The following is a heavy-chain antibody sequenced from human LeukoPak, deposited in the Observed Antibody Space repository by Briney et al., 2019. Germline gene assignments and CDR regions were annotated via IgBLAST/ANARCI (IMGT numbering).Heavy chain of an antibody. Sequence: SQTLSLTCAISGDSDSSNSAAWNWIRQSPSRGLEWLGRTYYRSKWYNDYAVSVKSRITINPDTSKNQFSLQLNSVTPEDTAVYYCARALRYSSGWALDYWGQGTLVTVSS. CDR3: ARALRYSSGWALDY. D-gene: IGHD6-19*01. CDR2: TYYRSKWYN. CDR1: GDSDSSNSAA. J-gene: IGHJ4*02. V-gene: IGHV6-1*01.